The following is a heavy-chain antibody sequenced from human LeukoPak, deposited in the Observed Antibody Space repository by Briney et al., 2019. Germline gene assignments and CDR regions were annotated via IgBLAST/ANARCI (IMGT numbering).Heavy chain of an antibody. CDR2: ISSSSSTI. J-gene: IGHJ4*02. D-gene: IGHD5-24*01. CDR3: ARESDGYNREFDY. Sequence: GGSLRLSCAASGFTFSSYSMNWVRQAPGKGLEWVSYISSSSSTIYYADSVRGRFTISRDNSQNTLYLQMNSLRAEDTAVYYCARESDGYNREFDYWGQGTLVTVSS. CDR1: GFTFSSYS. V-gene: IGHV3-48*01.